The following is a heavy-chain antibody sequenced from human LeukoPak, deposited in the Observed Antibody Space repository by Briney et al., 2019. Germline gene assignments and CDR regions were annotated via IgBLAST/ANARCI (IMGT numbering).Heavy chain of an antibody. V-gene: IGHV3-48*02. CDR2: ISSGSCAI. CDR1: GFTFSASN. D-gene: IGHD3-10*01. J-gene: IGHJ4*02. Sequence: GGSLRLSCAASGFTFSASNMNWVRQAPGKGLEWVSSISSGSCAIYYADSVRGRFTISRDNAKKSLYLQMNSLRDEDTAVYYCARGDGWFGELSNFDYWGQGTLVTVSS. CDR3: ARGDGWFGELSNFDY.